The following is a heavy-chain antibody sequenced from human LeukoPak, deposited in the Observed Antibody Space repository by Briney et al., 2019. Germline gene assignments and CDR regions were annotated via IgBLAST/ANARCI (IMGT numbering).Heavy chain of an antibody. CDR1: GFTFSSYA. CDR2: ISGSGGST. V-gene: IGHV3-23*01. Sequence: GGSLRLSCAASGFTFSSYAMNWVRQAPGKGLEWVTAISGSGGSTHYADSVKGRFTISRDNSKNTLYLQMSSLRADDTAVYYCAKGLNEGVDPYYYGSGSYFYWGQGTLVTVSS. J-gene: IGHJ4*02. CDR3: AKGLNEGVDPYYYGSGSYFY. D-gene: IGHD3-10*01.